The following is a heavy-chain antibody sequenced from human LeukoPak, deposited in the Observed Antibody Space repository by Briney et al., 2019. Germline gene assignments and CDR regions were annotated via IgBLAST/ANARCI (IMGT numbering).Heavy chain of an antibody. V-gene: IGHV4-59*01. CDR1: GDSITNYS. CDR2: IYYTGNT. J-gene: IGHJ4*02. D-gene: IGHD2-15*01. Sequence: PSETLSLTCTVSGDSITNYSWSWIRQPPGKGLEWIGYIYYTGNTNYKPSLKSRVTMSVDTSTNQFSLRLRSVTAADTAVYYCARGRVAYSAYYFDYWGRGTLVTVSS. CDR3: ARGRVAYSAYYFDY.